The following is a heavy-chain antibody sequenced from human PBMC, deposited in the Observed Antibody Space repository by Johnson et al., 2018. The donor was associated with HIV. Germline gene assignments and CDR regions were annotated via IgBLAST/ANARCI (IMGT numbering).Heavy chain of an antibody. Sequence: QVQLVESGGGVVQPGGSLRLSCAASGFTFSSYGLHWVRQAPGKGLECVAFIRYDGSNKHYADSVKGRSTISSDNTKNTLYLQMNSLRAEDTAVYYCAKDRRVYYVWGRYRTSDAFDIWGQGTMVTVSS. CDR3: AKDRRVYYVWGRYRTSDAFDI. J-gene: IGHJ3*02. D-gene: IGHD3-16*02. V-gene: IGHV3-30*02. CDR1: GFTFSSYG. CDR2: IRYDGSNK.